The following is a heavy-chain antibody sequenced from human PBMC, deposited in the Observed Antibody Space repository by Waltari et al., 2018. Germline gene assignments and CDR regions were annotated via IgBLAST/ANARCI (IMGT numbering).Heavy chain of an antibody. Sequence: EVQLVESGGGLIQPGGSLRLSCAASGIIVSANYMNWVRQAPGKGPEWVSVIYSAGRTYYADSVKGRFTISRDNTKNTVYLQMNNLKTEDTAVYYWARPGEGPSSHWGQGTLVTVSS. CDR1: GIIVSANY. D-gene: IGHD4-17*01. V-gene: IGHV3-53*01. CDR3: ARPGEGPSSH. CDR2: IYSAGRT. J-gene: IGHJ4*02.